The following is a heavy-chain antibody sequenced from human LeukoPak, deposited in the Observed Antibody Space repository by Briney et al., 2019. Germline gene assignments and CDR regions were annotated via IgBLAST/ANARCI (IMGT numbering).Heavy chain of an antibody. D-gene: IGHD5-18*01. Sequence: GSSVKVSCKASGGTFSSYAISWVRQAPGQGLEWMGRIIPIFGTANYAQKFQGRVTITTDESTSTAYMELSSLRSEDTAVHYCATIQLWVGGPFDYWGQGTLVTVSS. V-gene: IGHV1-69*05. CDR1: GGTFSSYA. CDR2: IIPIFGTA. CDR3: ATIQLWVGGPFDY. J-gene: IGHJ4*02.